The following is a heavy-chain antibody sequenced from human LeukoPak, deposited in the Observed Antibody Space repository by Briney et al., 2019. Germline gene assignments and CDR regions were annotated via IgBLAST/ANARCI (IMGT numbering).Heavy chain of an antibody. CDR1: GFTFSSYG. Sequence: GESLRLSCAASGFTFSSYGMHWVRQAPGKGLEWVAFIRYHGSNEYYADSVKGRFTISRDNAKNTLYLQMNSLRAEDTAVYYCARVLRYCSGGNCYSGGLGYMDVWGKGTTVTISS. V-gene: IGHV3-30*02. J-gene: IGHJ6*03. CDR3: ARVLRYCSGGNCYSGGLGYMDV. CDR2: IRYHGSNE. D-gene: IGHD2-15*01.